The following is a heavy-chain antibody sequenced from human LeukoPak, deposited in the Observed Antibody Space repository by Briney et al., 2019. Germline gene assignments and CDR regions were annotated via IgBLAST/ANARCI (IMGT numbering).Heavy chain of an antibody. CDR2: IYYSGST. D-gene: IGHD6-13*01. J-gene: IGHJ6*03. V-gene: IGHV4-59*01. CDR1: GGSISSYY. Sequence: SETLSLTCTVSGGSISSYYWSWIRRPPGKGLEWIGYIYYSGSTNYNPSLKSRVTISVDTSKNQFSLKLSSVTAADTAVYYCARTTEAHSWRTRYSDYYMDVWGKGTTVTVSS. CDR3: ARTTEAHSWRTRYSDYYMDV.